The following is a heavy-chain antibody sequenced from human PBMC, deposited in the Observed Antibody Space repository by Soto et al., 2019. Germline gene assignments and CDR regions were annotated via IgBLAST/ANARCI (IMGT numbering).Heavy chain of an antibody. J-gene: IGHJ4*01. CDR2: IKSKALGGTT. V-gene: IGHV3-15*07. CDR1: GFVFSNAW. D-gene: IGHD3-22*01. Sequence: GGSLRLSCAGSGFVFSNAWINWVRQAPGKGLEWVGRIKSKALGGTTDFAAPVRGRFAITRDDSRNMAYMQMNSLNTEVTAVYYCTTDSYSTMIEVRFDYWGHGTPVTVSS. CDR3: TTDSYSTMIEVRFDY.